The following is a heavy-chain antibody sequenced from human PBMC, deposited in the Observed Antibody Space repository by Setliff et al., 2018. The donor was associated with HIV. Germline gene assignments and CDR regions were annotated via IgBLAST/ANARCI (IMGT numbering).Heavy chain of an antibody. J-gene: IGHJ4*02. CDR2: INTHTGNP. D-gene: IGHD1-1*01. V-gene: IGHV7-4-1*02. Sequence: SVKVSCKSSGYRFTSYAMNWVRQAPGQGLEWMGWINTHTGNPTYAQGFTGRFVFSLDTSVSTAYLQISSLKAEDTAVYYCARGELDLDYWGQGTLVTVSS. CDR3: ARGELDLDY. CDR1: GYRFTSYA.